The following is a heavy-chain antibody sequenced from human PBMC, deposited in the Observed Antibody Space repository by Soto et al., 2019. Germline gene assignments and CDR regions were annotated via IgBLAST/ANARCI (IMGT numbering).Heavy chain of an antibody. J-gene: IGHJ4*02. Sequence: SETLSLTCTVSGGSISSGGYYWSWFRQPPGKGLEWIGYIYYSGSTYYNPSLKSRVTISVDTSKNHFSLKLTSVTAADTAVYYCARDQPPNISGYIDYWGQGTLVTVSS. CDR2: IYYSGST. CDR1: GGSISSGGYY. V-gene: IGHV4-31*03. D-gene: IGHD6-19*01. CDR3: ARDQPPNISGYIDY.